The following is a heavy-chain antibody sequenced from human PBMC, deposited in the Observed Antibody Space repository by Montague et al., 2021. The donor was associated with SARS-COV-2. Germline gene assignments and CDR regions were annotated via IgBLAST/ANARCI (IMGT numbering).Heavy chain of an antibody. J-gene: IGHJ6*02. CDR2: VSHTGST. D-gene: IGHD2-15*01. Sequence: SETLSLTCSVSGGSFSPYYWTWIRQTPGKGLEWIGYVSHTGSTNYNPSLQSRVSMFVDSSKSQFSLELSSVTAADTAIYYCARFRIWNPLYGMDVWGQGTTVIVSS. CDR1: GGSFSPYY. V-gene: IGHV4-59*12. CDR3: ARFRIWNPLYGMDV.